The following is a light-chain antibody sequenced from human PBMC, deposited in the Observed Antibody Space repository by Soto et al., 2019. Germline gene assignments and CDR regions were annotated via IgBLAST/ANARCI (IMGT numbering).Light chain of an antibody. Sequence: DVQMTQSPSSLSASVGDSLTLTCRASQTVTSYLNWYQQKPGKAPKLLIYAASTLQSGVPSRFSGSGSWTEFTLTIISLQPEDVATYYCQQSYRFPKTFGRGTKVEVK. J-gene: IGKJ1*01. V-gene: IGKV1-39*01. CDR2: AAS. CDR3: QQSYRFPKT. CDR1: QTVTSY.